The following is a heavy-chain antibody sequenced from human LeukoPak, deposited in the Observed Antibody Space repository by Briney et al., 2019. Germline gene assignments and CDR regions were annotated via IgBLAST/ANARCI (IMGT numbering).Heavy chain of an antibody. CDR2: IDSGGSGT. CDR1: GFTFSIYW. CDR3: ARGSLGTGRRYFTY. Sequence: GGSLRLSCAASGFTFSIYWMHWVRQAPGKGLVWVSRIDSGGSGTFYPDSVKGRFTISRDNAKNTVYLEMSSLRAEDTGVYYCARGSLGTGRRYFTYWGQGTLVTVSS. V-gene: IGHV3-74*01. D-gene: IGHD1-1*01. J-gene: IGHJ4*02.